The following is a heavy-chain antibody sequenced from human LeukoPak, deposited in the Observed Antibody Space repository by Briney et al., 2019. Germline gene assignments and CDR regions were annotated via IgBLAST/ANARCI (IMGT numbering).Heavy chain of an antibody. CDR1: GFTFDGNA. V-gene: IGHV3-9*01. CDR3: AKAGDYVSSGQLYFDY. D-gene: IGHD3-22*01. J-gene: IGHJ4*02. CDR2: ISWNSGSI. Sequence: GGSLRLSCAASGFTFDGNAMHWVRQAPGKGLEWVSGISWNSGSIDYADSVKGRFTISRDNAKNSLYLQMNSLRAEDTALYYCAKAGDYVSSGQLYFDYWGQGTLVTVSS.